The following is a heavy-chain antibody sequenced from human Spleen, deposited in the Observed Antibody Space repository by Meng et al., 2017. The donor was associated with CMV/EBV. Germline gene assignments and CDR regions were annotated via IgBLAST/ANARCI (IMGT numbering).Heavy chain of an antibody. CDR1: GGSISSYY. J-gene: IGHJ6*02. CDR3: ARGLRITIFGVVRHYYYGMDV. Sequence: SETLSLTCTVSGGSISSYYWSWIRQPPGKGLEWIGYIYYSGSTNYNPSLKSRVTISVDTSKNQFSLKLSSVTTADTAVYYCARGLRITIFGVVRHYYYGMDVWGQGTTVTVSS. CDR2: IYYSGST. D-gene: IGHD3-3*01. V-gene: IGHV4-59*01.